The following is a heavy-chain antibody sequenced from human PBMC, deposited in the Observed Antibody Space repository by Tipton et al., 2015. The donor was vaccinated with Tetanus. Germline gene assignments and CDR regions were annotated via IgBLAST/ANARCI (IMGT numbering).Heavy chain of an antibody. CDR1: GGSISSGGYY. CDR3: ARDQARGARGWNYFDY. CDR2: IYNSGST. V-gene: IGHV4-31*03. D-gene: IGHD1-26*01. Sequence: TLSLTCTVSGGSISSGGYYWSWIRQHPGKGLEWIGDIYNSGSTHYNPSLKSRVTISVDTSKNQFSLKLNSVTAADTAVYFCARDQARGARGWNYFDYWGQGTQVTVSS. J-gene: IGHJ4*02.